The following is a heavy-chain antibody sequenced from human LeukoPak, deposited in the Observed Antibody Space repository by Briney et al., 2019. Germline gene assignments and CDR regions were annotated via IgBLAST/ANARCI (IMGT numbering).Heavy chain of an antibody. Sequence: SETLSLTCAVYGGSFSGYYWGWIRQPPGKGLEWIGSIYRSGSTYYNPSLKTRVTISVDTSKNQVSLNLTSVTAADTAVYFCASAGFSSSLGASWGQGTLVTVSS. V-gene: IGHV4-38-2*01. J-gene: IGHJ5*02. CDR1: GGSFSGYY. CDR2: IYRSGST. CDR3: ASAGFSSSLGAS. D-gene: IGHD6-13*01.